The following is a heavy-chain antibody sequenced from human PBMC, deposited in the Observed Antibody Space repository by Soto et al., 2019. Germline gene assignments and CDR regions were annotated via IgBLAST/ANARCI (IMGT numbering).Heavy chain of an antibody. CDR2: INPSGGST. V-gene: IGHV1-46*01. CDR3: ARALTEFDF. CDR1: GYTFTDYY. Sequence: ASVKVSCKASGYTFTDYYIHWVRQAPGQGLEWMGIINPSGGSTSYAQKFQGRVIMTTDTPTSTVYMELSGLRFDDTAVYFCARALTEFDFWG. J-gene: IGHJ4*01.